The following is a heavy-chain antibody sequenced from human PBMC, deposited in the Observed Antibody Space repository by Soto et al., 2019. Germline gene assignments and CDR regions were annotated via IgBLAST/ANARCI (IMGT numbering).Heavy chain of an antibody. D-gene: IGHD3-10*01. CDR2: VDPNSGGT. Sequence: ASVKVSCKPSGYTFTDLYIHWVRQAPGQGLEWMGWVDPNSGGTKQTQKFQGRLTMTRDTSTGAVYMELYSLRSDDTSVYHCARDNYGPLDYWGQGTLVTVSA. V-gene: IGHV1-2*02. CDR1: GYTFTDLY. J-gene: IGHJ4*02. CDR3: ARDNYGPLDY.